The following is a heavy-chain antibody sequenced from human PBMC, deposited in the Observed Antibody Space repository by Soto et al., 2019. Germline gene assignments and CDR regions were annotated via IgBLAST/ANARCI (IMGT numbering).Heavy chain of an antibody. D-gene: IGHD4-4*01. Sequence: GASVKVSCKASGYTFTGYYMHWVRQAPGQGLEWMGWINPNSGGTNYAQKFQGWVTMTRDTSISTAYMELSRLRSDDTAVYYCARDLDTTVIPDNRGDGMDVWGQGTTVTVSS. CDR2: INPNSGGT. V-gene: IGHV1-2*04. J-gene: IGHJ6*02. CDR1: GYTFTGYY. CDR3: ARDLDTTVIPDNRGDGMDV.